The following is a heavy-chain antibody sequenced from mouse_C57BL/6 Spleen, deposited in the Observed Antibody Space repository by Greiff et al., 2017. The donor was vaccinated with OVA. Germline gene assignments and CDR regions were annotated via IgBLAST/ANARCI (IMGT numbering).Heavy chain of an antibody. CDR1: GYTFTSYW. J-gene: IGHJ2*01. V-gene: IGHV1-53*01. D-gene: IGHD1-1*01. CDR3: AREGLLRDYFDY. Sequence: QVQLQQPGPELVKPGASVKLSCKASGYTFTSYWMHWVKQRPGQGLEWIGNINPSNGGTNYNEKFKSKATLTVDKSSSTAYMQLSSLTSEDSAVYYCAREGLLRDYFDYWGQGTTRTVSS. CDR2: INPSNGGT.